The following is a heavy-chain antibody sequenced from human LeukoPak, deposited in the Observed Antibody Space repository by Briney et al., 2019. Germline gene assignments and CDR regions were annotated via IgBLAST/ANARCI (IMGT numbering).Heavy chain of an antibody. CDR3: ARANEKGGFGEPYGHY. Sequence: ASVNVSCEASGYTFTGYYMHWVRQAPGQGLEWMGWINTNTGNPTYAQGFTGRFVFSLDTSVSTAYLQISSLKAEDTAVYYCARANEKGGFGEPYGHYWGQGTLVTVSS. CDR1: GYTFTGYY. CDR2: INTNTGNP. J-gene: IGHJ4*02. V-gene: IGHV7-4-1*02. D-gene: IGHD3-10*01.